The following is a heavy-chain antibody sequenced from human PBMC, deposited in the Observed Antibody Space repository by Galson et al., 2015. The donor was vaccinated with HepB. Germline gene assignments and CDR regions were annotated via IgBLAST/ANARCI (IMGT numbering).Heavy chain of an antibody. CDR3: FTGSYFSFDI. J-gene: IGHJ3*02. Sequence: SVKVSCKASGYTFTTYAIHWVRQAPGQRLEWMGWINTGNGDTIYSEKFQGRVTITRDTSASTAYMDLSSLRSEDTAVYYCFTGSYFSFDIWGQGTLVTVSS. D-gene: IGHD1-26*01. CDR1: GYTFTTYA. V-gene: IGHV1-3*04. CDR2: INTGNGDT.